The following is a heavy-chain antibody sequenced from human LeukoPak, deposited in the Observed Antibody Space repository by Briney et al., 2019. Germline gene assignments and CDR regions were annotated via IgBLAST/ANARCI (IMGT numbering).Heavy chain of an antibody. J-gene: IGHJ4*02. V-gene: IGHV3-23*01. CDR3: AKDRSGYYYTYFDY. Sequence: GGSLRLSCTASGFTFGDYAMSWVRQAPGKGLEWVSAISGSGGTTYYADSVKGRFTISRDNSKNTLYLQMNSLRAEDTAIYYCAKDRSGYYYTYFDYWGQGNLVTVSS. CDR1: GFTFGDYA. D-gene: IGHD3-22*01. CDR2: ISGSGGTT.